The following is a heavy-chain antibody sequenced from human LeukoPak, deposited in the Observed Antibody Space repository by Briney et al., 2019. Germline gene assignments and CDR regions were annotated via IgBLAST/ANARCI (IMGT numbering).Heavy chain of an antibody. J-gene: IGHJ4*02. CDR1: GFTFSSYA. V-gene: IGHV3-23*01. CDR3: AKGSVYYYDSSGYDGDYFDY. CDR2: ISGSGGST. Sequence: PGGSLRLSCAASGFTFSSYAMSWVRQAPGKGLEWVSAISGSGGSTYCADSVKGRFTISRDNSKNTLYLQMSSLRAEDTAVYYCAKGSVYYYDSSGYDGDYFDYWGQGTLVTVSS. D-gene: IGHD3-22*01.